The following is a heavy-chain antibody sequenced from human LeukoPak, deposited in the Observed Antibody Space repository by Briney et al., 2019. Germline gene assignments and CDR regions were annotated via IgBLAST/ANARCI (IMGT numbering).Heavy chain of an antibody. V-gene: IGHV4-34*01. D-gene: IGHD1-1*01. CDR2: INHSGST. J-gene: IGHJ5*02. Sequence: SETLSLTCAVYGGSFSGYYWSWIRQPPGKGLEWIGEINHSGSTYYNPSLKSRVTISVDTSKNQFSLKLSSVTAADTAVYYCARDDGGTLDNWFDPWGQGTLVTVSS. CDR1: GGSFSGYY. CDR3: ARDDGGTLDNWFDP.